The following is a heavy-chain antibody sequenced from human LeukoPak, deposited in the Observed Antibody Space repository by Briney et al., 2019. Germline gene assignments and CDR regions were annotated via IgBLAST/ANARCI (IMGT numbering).Heavy chain of an antibody. J-gene: IGHJ4*02. V-gene: IGHV4-34*01. CDR2: IKHSGST. Sequence: LETLSLTCAVYGGSFSGYYWSWIRQPPGKGLEWIGEIKHSGSTNYNPSLKSRDTLSVETSTNQFCLKLNSVTAAYTAVYDCARGGGRVPGLDCWSQGTLVTVSS. D-gene: IGHD2-15*01. CDR3: ARGGGRVPGLDC. CDR1: GGSFSGYY.